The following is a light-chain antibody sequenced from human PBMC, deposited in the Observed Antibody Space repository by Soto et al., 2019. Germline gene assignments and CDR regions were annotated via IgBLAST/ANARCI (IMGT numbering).Light chain of an antibody. CDR2: KAS. CDR3: QHYYSYSEA. V-gene: IGKV1-5*03. CDR1: QTISSW. Sequence: DIQMTQSPSTLPASVGDRVTITCRASQTISSWLAWYQQKPGKAPKLLIYKASTLKSGVPSRFSGSGSGTEFTLTISSLQPDDFATYYCQHYYSYSEAFGQGTKVDIK. J-gene: IGKJ1*01.